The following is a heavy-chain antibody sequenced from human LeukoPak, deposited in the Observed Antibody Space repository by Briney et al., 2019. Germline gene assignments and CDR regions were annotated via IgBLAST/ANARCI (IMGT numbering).Heavy chain of an antibody. CDR3: AREGRGVYCSGGSCYSEGTLDP. CDR2: ISSSSYI. D-gene: IGHD2-15*01. Sequence: GGSLRLSCAASGYTFSSYSMNWVRQAPGKGLEWVSSISSSSYIYYADSVKGRFTISRDNAKNSLYLQMNSLRSDDTAVYYCAREGRGVYCSGGSCYSEGTLDPWGQGTLVTVSS. J-gene: IGHJ5*02. V-gene: IGHV3-21*04. CDR1: GYTFSSYS.